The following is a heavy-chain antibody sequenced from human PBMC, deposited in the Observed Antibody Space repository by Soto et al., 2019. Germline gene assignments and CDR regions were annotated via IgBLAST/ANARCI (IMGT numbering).Heavy chain of an antibody. Sequence: SETLSLTCTVSGGSISSGGYYWSWIRQHPGKGLEWIGCIYYSGSTYYNPSLKSRVTISVDTSKNQFSLKLSSVTAADTAVYYCARYYDILTGYLDYWGQGTLVTVSS. CDR2: IYYSGST. CDR3: ARYYDILTGYLDY. D-gene: IGHD3-9*01. V-gene: IGHV4-31*03. J-gene: IGHJ4*02. CDR1: GGSISSGGYY.